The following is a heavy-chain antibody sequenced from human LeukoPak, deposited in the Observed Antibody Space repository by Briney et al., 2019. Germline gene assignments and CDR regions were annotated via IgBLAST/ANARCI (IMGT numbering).Heavy chain of an antibody. Sequence: GASVKVSCKASGYTFTGYYMHWVRQAPGQGLEWMGWINPNSGGTNYAQKFQGRVTMTRDTSISTAYMELSRLRSDDTAVYYCARVIQPGSYYRRDAFDIWGQGTMVTVSS. V-gene: IGHV1-2*02. CDR1: GYTFTGYY. CDR3: ARVIQPGSYYRRDAFDI. J-gene: IGHJ3*02. D-gene: IGHD3-10*01. CDR2: INPNSGGT.